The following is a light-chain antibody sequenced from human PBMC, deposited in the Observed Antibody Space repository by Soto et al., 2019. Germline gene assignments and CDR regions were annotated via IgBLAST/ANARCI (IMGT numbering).Light chain of an antibody. CDR3: SSFTSSTTYV. CDR2: NVN. CDR1: SSDVGNYNY. Sequence: QSLLTQSASVSGSPGQSITISCTGTSSDVGNYNYVSWYQQHPGEVPKLIIFNVNNRPSGVSNRFSGSKSGNTAPLTISGLQAEDEADYYCSSFTSSTTYVFGTGTKVTVL. J-gene: IGLJ1*01. V-gene: IGLV2-14*01.